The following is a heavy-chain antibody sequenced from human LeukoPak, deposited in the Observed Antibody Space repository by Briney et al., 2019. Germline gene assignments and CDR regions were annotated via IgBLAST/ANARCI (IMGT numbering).Heavy chain of an antibody. CDR2: IKKDGSQK. V-gene: IGHV3-7*01. CDR3: ARGPGSSGGAYVGDY. D-gene: IGHD3-22*01. CDR1: GFTFSDKW. Sequence: GGSLRLSCVASGFTFSDKWMSWVRQAPGKGPEWVASIKKDGSQKYYVDSVKGRFTISRDNAKSTLYLQMYGLRAEDTAVYYCARGPGSSGGAYVGDYWGHGTLVTVSS. J-gene: IGHJ4*01.